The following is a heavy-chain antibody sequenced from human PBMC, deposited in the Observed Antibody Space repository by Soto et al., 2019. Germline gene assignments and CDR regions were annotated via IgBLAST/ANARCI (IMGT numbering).Heavy chain of an antibody. V-gene: IGHV3-9*01. D-gene: IGHD2-21*02. CDR3: ATAPKVVTHWFDP. J-gene: IGHJ5*02. CDR2: IDWNSGTI. CDR1: GFTFENFA. Sequence: EMQLVDSGGGLVQRGRSLRLSCAVSGFTFENFALHWVRQAPGKGLEWVSGIDWNSGTIAYADSVKGRFTLSRDSATSSLYLHLDGLRSEDTAFYYCATAPKVVTHWFDPWGQGTLVTVSS.